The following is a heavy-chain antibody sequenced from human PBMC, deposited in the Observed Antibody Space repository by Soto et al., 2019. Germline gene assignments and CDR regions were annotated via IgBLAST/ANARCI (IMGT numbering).Heavy chain of an antibody. CDR1: GFSLSTSGVG. CDR2: IYWDDDK. V-gene: IGHV2-5*02. CDR3: AHMWYSSSPDAFDI. D-gene: IGHD6-13*01. Sequence: QITLKESGPTLVKPTQPLTLTCTFSGFSLSTSGVGVGWIRQPQGKALEWLALIYWDDDKRYSPSLKSRLTITKDTSKNQVVLTMTNMDPVDTATYYCAHMWYSSSPDAFDIWGQGTMVTVSS. J-gene: IGHJ3*02.